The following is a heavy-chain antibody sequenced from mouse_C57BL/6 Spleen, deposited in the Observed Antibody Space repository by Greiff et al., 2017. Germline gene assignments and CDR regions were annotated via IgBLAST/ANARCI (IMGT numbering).Heavy chain of an antibody. CDR1: GFTFSDYG. CDR3: ARTLLVDY. CDR2: ISSGSSTI. V-gene: IGHV5-17*01. Sequence: EVMLVESGGGLVKPGGSLKFSCAASGFTFSDYGMHWVRQAPEKGLEWVAYISSGSSTIYYADTVKGRFNISRDSAKNTLFLQMTSLRSEDTAMYYCARTLLVDYWGQGTTLTVSS. J-gene: IGHJ2*01.